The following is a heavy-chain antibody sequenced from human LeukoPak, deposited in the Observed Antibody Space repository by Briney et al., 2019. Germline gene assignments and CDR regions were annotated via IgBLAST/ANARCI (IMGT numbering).Heavy chain of an antibody. J-gene: IGHJ4*02. CDR3: ARQDPTAMEQFPFDY. Sequence: GRSLRLSCAASGFTFSSYGMHWVRQAPGKGLEWVAVIWYDGSNKYYADSVKGRFTISRDNSKNTLYLQMNSLRAEDTAVYYCARQDPTAMEQFPFDYWGQGTLVTVSS. D-gene: IGHD5-18*01. CDR2: IWYDGSNK. V-gene: IGHV3-33*01. CDR1: GFTFSSYG.